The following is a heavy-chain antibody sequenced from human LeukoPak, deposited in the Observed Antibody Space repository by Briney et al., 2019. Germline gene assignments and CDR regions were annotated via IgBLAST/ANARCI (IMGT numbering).Heavy chain of an antibody. J-gene: IGHJ4*02. CDR2: IRSKAYGGTT. Sequence: PGGSLRLSCTASGFTFGDYAMRRVGQAPGKGVEGVGFIRSKAYGGTTEYAASVKGRFTISRDDSKSIDYLQMNSLKTDDTAVYYCTRNTVPRDGYRLFAYWGQGTLVTVSS. CDR3: TRNTVPRDGYRLFAY. V-gene: IGHV3-49*04. D-gene: IGHD5-24*01. CDR1: GFTFGDYA.